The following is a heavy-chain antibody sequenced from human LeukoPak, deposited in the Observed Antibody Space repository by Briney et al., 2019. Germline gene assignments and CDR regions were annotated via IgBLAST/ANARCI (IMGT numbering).Heavy chain of an antibody. CDR3: ARGQAGDAIDY. Sequence: SETLSLTCAVSGGSFSGYYWTWIRQPPGKGLEWIGEINHSGNANYNPSLKSRVTISVDTSKNQFSLKLSSVTAADTAVYYCARGQAGDAIDYWGQGTLVTVSS. CDR1: GGSFSGYY. CDR2: INHSGNA. D-gene: IGHD6-19*01. J-gene: IGHJ4*02. V-gene: IGHV4-34*01.